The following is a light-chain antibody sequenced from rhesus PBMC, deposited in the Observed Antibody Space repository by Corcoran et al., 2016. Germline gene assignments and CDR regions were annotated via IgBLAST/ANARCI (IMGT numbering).Light chain of an antibody. CDR1: QGITND. CDR2: AAS. CDR3: QHYYSTPYS. J-gene: IGKJ2*01. V-gene: IGKV1-33*02. Sequence: DIQMTQSPSSLSASVGDRVTITCRASQGITNDLAWYQQKPGKTPKLLIYAASSLQSGIPSRISGSGSGTDFTLPISSLQSEDFATYYCQHYYSTPYSFGQGTKVEIK.